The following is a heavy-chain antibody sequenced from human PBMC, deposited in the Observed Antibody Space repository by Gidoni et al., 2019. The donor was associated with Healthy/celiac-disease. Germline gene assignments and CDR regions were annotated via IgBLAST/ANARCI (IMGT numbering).Heavy chain of an antibody. CDR2: INHSGST. D-gene: IGHD2-2*01. J-gene: IGHJ6*02. Sequence: QVQLQQWGAGLLKPSETLSLTCAVYGGSFSGSYWSWIRQPPGKGLEWIGEINHSGSTNYNPSLKSRVTISVDTSKNQFSLKLSSVTAADTAVYYCARGRGFVVVPRSEGGHYGMDVWGQGTTVTVSS. V-gene: IGHV4-34*01. CDR3: ARGRGFVVVPRSEGGHYGMDV. CDR1: GGSFSGSY.